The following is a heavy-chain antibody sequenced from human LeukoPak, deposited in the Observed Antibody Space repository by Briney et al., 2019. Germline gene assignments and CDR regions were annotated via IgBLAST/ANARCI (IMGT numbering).Heavy chain of an antibody. V-gene: IGHV3-23*01. CDR2: ISGSGGST. D-gene: IGHD3-10*01. J-gene: IGHJ4*02. CDR3: AKGGWFGDFDY. CDR1: GFSFSSYA. Sequence: PGGSLRLSCAASGFSFSSYAMSWVRQAPGKGLEWVSGISGSGGSTDYADSVKGRFTISRDNSKNTLYLQMNSLRAEDTAVYYCAKGGWFGDFDYWGQGTLVTVST.